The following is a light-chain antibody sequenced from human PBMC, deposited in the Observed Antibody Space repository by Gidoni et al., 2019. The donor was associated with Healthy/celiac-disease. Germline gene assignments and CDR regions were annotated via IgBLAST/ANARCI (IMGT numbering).Light chain of an antibody. CDR2: AAS. J-gene: IGKJ4*01. CDR1: QGISSY. Sequence: DIQLTQSPSFLSASVGDRVTITCRASQGISSYLAWYQQKPGKAPKLLIYAASTLQSWVPSRFSGSGSGTEFTLTISSLQPEDFATYYCQQLNSYPPALTFGGGTKVEIK. CDR3: QQLNSYPPALT. V-gene: IGKV1-9*01.